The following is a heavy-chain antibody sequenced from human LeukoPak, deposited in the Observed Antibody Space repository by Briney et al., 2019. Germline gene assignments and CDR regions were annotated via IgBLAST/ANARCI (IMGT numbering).Heavy chain of an antibody. Sequence: GRSLRLSCAASGFTFSSYTIHWVRQPPGKGLEWVAVISFDGSNKYYADSVKGRFTISRDNSKNTLYLQMNSLRAEDTAVYYCARVFRFLEWLPRFGSYFDYWGQGTLVTVSS. CDR2: ISFDGSNK. CDR3: ARVFRFLEWLPRFGSYFDY. CDR1: GFTFSSYT. D-gene: IGHD3-3*01. V-gene: IGHV3-30-3*01. J-gene: IGHJ4*02.